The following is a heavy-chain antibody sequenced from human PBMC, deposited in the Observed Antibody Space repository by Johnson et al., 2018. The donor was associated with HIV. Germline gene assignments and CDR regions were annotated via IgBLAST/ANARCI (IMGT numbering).Heavy chain of an antibody. CDR1: GITVSSNY. D-gene: IGHD3-9*01. J-gene: IGHJ3*01. V-gene: IGHV3-66*02. Sequence: VQLVESGGGLVQPGGSLRLSCAASGITVSSNYMSWVRQAPGKGLEWVSVIFSVGDVYYADSVKGRFTISRDNSKNMVYLQMNSLRPEDTAVYYCARDGRDLVTRGSFDVWGQGTVVTVSS. CDR2: IFSVGDV. CDR3: ARDGRDLVTRGSFDV.